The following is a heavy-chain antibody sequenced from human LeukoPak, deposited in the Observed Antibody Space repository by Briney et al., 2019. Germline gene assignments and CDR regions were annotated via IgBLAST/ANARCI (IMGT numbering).Heavy chain of an antibody. CDR2: ISAYNGNT. V-gene: IGHV1-18*01. Sequence: ASVKVSCKASGYTFTSYDINWVRQATGQGLEWMGWISAYNGNTNYAQKLQGRVTMTTDTSTSTAYMELRSLRSDDTAVYYCARGYSSSWAFDYWGQGTLVTFSS. J-gene: IGHJ4*02. CDR1: GYTFTSYD. CDR3: ARGYSSSWAFDY. D-gene: IGHD6-13*01.